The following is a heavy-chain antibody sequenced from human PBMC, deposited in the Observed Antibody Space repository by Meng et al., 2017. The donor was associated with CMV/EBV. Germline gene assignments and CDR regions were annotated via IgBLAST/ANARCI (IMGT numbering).Heavy chain of an antibody. CDR2: IMPIFGTA. Sequence: QAQVGRAGAGGKKPGSWVTVPGKATGGAFSSYAISWVRQGPGQGLEWMGVIMPIFGTADYAQEFQVRVTITADESTSTANMELSSLRSEDTAVYDCARGVIEMATRVGLRYWGQGTLVTVSS. D-gene: IGHD5-24*01. V-gene: IGHV1-69*12. J-gene: IGHJ4*02. CDR1: GGAFSSYA. CDR3: ARGVIEMATRVGLRY.